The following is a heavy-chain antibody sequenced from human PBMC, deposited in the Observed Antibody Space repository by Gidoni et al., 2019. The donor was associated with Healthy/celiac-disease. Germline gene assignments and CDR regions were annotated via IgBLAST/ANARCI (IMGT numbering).Heavy chain of an antibody. D-gene: IGHD2-2*01. Sequence: QVQLVESGGGVVQPGRSLRLSCAASGFNFSSYGMHWVRQAPGKGLEWVAVISYDGSNKYYADSVKGRFTISRDNSKNTLYLQMNSLRAEDTAVYYCAKDRVRSGEAKDIVVVPAASPLDYWGQGTLVTVSS. V-gene: IGHV3-30*18. CDR3: AKDRVRSGEAKDIVVVPAASPLDY. CDR2: ISYDGSNK. J-gene: IGHJ4*02. CDR1: GFNFSSYG.